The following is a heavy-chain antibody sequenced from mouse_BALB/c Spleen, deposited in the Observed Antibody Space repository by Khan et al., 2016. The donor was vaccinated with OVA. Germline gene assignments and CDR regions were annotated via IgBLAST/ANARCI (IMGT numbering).Heavy chain of an antibody. CDR2: ILPGSVNT. D-gene: IGHD3-3*01. J-gene: IGHJ2*01. CDR3: ARRGQGIDY. Sequence: QVQLQQSGAELMKPGASVKISCKATGYTFSRYWIEWVKQRPGHGLEWIGEILPGSVNTNYNEKFRAKATFTADTSSNTAYMQLSSLTSEDYAVYYCARRGQGIDYWGQGTTLTVSS. V-gene: IGHV1-9*01. CDR1: GYTFSRYW.